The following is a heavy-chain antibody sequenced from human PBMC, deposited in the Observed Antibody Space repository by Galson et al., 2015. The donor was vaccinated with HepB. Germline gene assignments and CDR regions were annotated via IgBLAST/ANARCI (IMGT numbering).Heavy chain of an antibody. J-gene: IGHJ5*02. V-gene: IGHV2-5*02. CDR2: IFWDDSV. CDR1: GFSLTTSGVG. CDR3: AHRLTYNWFDP. Sequence: PALVKPTQTLTLTCTFSGFSLTTSGVGVGWIRQPPGKALEWLALIFWDDSVYYSPSLKNRLTITKDTSKNQVVLTMTNLDPVDTATYYCAHRLTYNWFDPWGQGTLVTVSS.